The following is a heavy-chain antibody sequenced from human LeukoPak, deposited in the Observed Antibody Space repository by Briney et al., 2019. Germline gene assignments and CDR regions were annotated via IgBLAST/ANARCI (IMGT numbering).Heavy chain of an antibody. CDR2: ISSSGSTI. CDR3: AREVRVTTVLDY. D-gene: IGHD4-17*01. J-gene: IGHJ4*02. Sequence: PGGSLRLSCSASGFTFSSYELNWVRQAPGKGLELVSYISSSGSTIYYANSLNSRFTISTENTKNLHFLQMNSLRAEDTAVYYCAREVRVTTVLDYWGQGTQVTVFS. CDR1: GFTFSSYE. V-gene: IGHV3-48*03.